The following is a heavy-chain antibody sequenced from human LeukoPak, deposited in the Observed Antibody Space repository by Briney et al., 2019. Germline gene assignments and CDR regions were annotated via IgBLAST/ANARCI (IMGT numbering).Heavy chain of an antibody. CDR1: GFTFSHAW. Sequence: GSLRLSCAASGFTFSHAWMSWVRQAPGKGLEWIGSLFNSGNTYYNPSLNSRVTISLATSKNQFSLRLTSLTAADTAFYYCVSADHGSYRHWFDPWGHGILVTVSS. V-gene: IGHV4-34*08. CDR3: VSADHGSYRHWFDP. D-gene: IGHD5-24*01. J-gene: IGHJ5*02. CDR2: LFNSGNT.